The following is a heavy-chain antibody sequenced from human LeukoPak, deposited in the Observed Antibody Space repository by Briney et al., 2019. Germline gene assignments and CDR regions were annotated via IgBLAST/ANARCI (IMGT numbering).Heavy chain of an antibody. CDR3: ARPPAITNYYYYYMDV. J-gene: IGHJ6*03. CDR2: IYYSGSS. D-gene: IGHD5-12*01. Sequence: SETLSLTCAVSGGSISSSSHYWGWIRQAPGKRLECIGTIYYSGSSYYNPSLKSRVTMSVDTSKNQFSLRLSSVTAADTAVYYCARPPAITNYYYYYMDVWGQGTRVTVSS. CDR1: GGSISSSSHY. V-gene: IGHV4-39*01.